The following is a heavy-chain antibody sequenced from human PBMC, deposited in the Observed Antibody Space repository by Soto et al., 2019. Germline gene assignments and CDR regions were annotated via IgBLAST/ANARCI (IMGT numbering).Heavy chain of an antibody. CDR3: ARGASTITYGMDV. V-gene: IGHV4-59*02. CDR1: GASVTGFY. J-gene: IGHJ6*02. D-gene: IGHD5-12*01. CDR2: VFHSGSS. Sequence: SETLSLTCTVSGASVTGFYWSWIRQPPGKGLEWIGYVFHSGSSNYNPSLKSRVTISVDTSKSQISLRLTSVTAADTAVYYCARGASTITYGMDVWGQGTTVTVSS.